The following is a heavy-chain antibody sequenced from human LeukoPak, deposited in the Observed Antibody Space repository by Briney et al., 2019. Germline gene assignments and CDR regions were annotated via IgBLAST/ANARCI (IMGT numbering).Heavy chain of an antibody. CDR3: ARGGEIFE. CDR2: IYYSGST. J-gene: IGHJ4*02. CDR1: GGSISSYY. V-gene: IGHV4-59*01. D-gene: IGHD3-10*01. Sequence: PSETLSLTCTVSGGSISSYYWSWIRQPPGKGLEWIGYIYYSGSTNYNPSLKSRVIISVDTSKNQFSLKLSSVTAADTAVYYCARGGEIFEWGQGTLVTVSS.